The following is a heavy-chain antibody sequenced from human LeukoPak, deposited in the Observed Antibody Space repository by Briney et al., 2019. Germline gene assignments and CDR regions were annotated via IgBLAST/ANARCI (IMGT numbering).Heavy chain of an antibody. J-gene: IGHJ4*02. CDR1: GFTFSSYA. CDR3: AKVDYYGSGSYRGIRPHFDY. Sequence: GGSLRLSCAASGFTFSSYAMSWVRQAPGKGLEWISAISGSGGSTYYADSVKGRFTISRDNSKNTLYLQMNSLRAEDTAVYYCAKVDYYGSGSYRGIRPHFDYWGQGTLVTVSS. D-gene: IGHD3-10*01. V-gene: IGHV3-23*01. CDR2: ISGSGGST.